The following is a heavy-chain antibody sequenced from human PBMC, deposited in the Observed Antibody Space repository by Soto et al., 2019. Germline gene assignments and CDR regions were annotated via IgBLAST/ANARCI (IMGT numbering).Heavy chain of an antibody. V-gene: IGHV4-59*01. Sequence: QVQLQESGPGLVKPSEALSLTCTVSGGSISNNDWSWIRQAPGKTLEWIGYVYYTGNTYYNPSLKSRVTISVDRSMNQFSLKLTSVSAADTAMYYCAKGGSTKFDPWGQGTLVTVSS. D-gene: IGHD6-13*01. CDR1: GGSISNND. J-gene: IGHJ5*02. CDR2: VYYTGNT. CDR3: AKGGSTKFDP.